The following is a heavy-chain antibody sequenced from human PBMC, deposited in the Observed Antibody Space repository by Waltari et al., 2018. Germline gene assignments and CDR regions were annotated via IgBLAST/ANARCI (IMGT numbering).Heavy chain of an antibody. D-gene: IGHD3-22*01. CDR1: GGSFSGYY. Sequence: QVQLQQWGAGLLKPSETLSLTCAVYGGSFSGYYWSWIRQPPGKGLEWIGEINHSGSTNDNPSLKSRVTISVDTSKNQFSLKLSSVTAADTAVYYCARGPNYYDSSGYYYRRSKYFQHWGQGTLVTVSS. CDR2: INHSGST. V-gene: IGHV4-34*01. J-gene: IGHJ1*01. CDR3: ARGPNYYDSSGYYYRRSKYFQH.